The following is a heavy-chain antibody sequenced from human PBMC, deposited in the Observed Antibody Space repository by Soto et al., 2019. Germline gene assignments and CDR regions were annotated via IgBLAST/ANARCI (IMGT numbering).Heavy chain of an antibody. Sequence: GGSLRLSCAASGFTFSSYGMHWVRQAPGKGLEWVAVIWYDGSNKYYADSVKGRFTISRDNSKNTLYLQMNSLRAEDTAVYYCARGPERNYYYYGMDVWGQGTTVTVSS. J-gene: IGHJ6*02. V-gene: IGHV3-33*01. CDR3: ARGPERNYYYYGMDV. CDR2: IWYDGSNK. CDR1: GFTFSSYG.